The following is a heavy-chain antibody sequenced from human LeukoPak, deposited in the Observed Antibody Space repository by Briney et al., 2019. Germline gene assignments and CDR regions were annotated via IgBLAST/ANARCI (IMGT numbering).Heavy chain of an antibody. CDR1: VFTFCSYA. V-gene: IGHV3-30-3*01. CDR3: ARDLRGATAWWY. J-gene: IGHJ4*02. Sequence: GGSLRLSCAASVFTFCSYAMHCGREAPGKGLEWVAVISYDGSNKYYADSVKGRFTISKDNSKNTLYLQINRLRAQDTAVYYCARDLRGATAWWYWGQRTLVTVSS. D-gene: IGHD1-26*01. CDR2: ISYDGSNK.